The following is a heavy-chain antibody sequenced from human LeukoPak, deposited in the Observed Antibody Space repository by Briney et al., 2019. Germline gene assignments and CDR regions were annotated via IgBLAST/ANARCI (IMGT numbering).Heavy chain of an antibody. D-gene: IGHD3-22*01. CDR2: IKSDGTST. CDR3: AKGGYYDSSVGY. V-gene: IGHV3-74*01. Sequence: GGSLRLSCAASGFTFSSYWMHWVRQAPGKGLVWVSRIKSDGTSTSYADSVKGRFTISRDNSKNTLYLQMNSLRAEDTAVYYCAKGGYYDSSVGYWGQGTLVTVSS. CDR1: GFTFSSYW. J-gene: IGHJ4*02.